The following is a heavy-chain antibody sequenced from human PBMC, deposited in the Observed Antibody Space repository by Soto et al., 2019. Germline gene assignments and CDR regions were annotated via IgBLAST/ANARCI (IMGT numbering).Heavy chain of an antibody. CDR2: IYYSGST. Sequence: QLQLQESGPGLVKPSETLSLTCTVSGGSISSSSYYWGWIRQPPGKGLEWIGSIYYSGSTYYNPSLKSRVTISVDTSKNQCSLKLSSVTAADTAVYYCARSSRRYCSGGSCVYFQHWGQGTLVTVSS. D-gene: IGHD2-15*01. CDR3: ARSSRRYCSGGSCVYFQH. CDR1: GGSISSSSYY. V-gene: IGHV4-39*01. J-gene: IGHJ1*01.